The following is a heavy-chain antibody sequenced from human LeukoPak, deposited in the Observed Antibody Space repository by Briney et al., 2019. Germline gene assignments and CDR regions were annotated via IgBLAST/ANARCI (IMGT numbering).Heavy chain of an antibody. Sequence: GGSLRLSCAASGFTFSNAWMNWVRQAPGKGLEWVGRIKSKTDGGTTDYAAPVKGRFTISRDDSKNTLYLQMNSLRAEDTAVYYCTTTYYYDSSGYYPYFDYWGQGTLVTVSS. V-gene: IGHV3-15*01. J-gene: IGHJ4*02. D-gene: IGHD3-22*01. CDR3: TTTYYYDSSGYYPYFDY. CDR1: GFTFSNAW. CDR2: IKSKTDGGTT.